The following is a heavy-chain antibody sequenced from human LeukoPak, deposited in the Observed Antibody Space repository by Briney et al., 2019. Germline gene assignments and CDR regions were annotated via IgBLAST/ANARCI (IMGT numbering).Heavy chain of an antibody. CDR1: GFIFTTYD. J-gene: IGHJ4*02. CDR2: ITGSGTTT. D-gene: IGHD4-17*01. V-gene: IGHV3-23*01. Sequence: GGSLRLSCAASGFIFTTYDMTWVRQAPGKGLEWVSTITGSGTTTFYADSVKGRFTISRDNSKNTLSLQMNSLRAEDTAIYYCAKDWDDCGDYLPLDYWGQGTLVTVSS. CDR3: AKDWDDCGDYLPLDY.